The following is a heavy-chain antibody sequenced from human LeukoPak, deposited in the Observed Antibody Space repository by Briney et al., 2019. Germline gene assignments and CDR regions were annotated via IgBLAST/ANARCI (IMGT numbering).Heavy chain of an antibody. CDR1: GGSITSGSYY. V-gene: IGHV4-39*01. D-gene: IGHD1-26*01. CDR2: IYYSVST. CDR3: AKSGGYGLIDY. Sequence: SETLSFTCTVSGGSITSGSYYWAWIRQPPGKGLEWIGSIYYSVSTYYNSSLKSRVTISIDTSKNKVSLNLPSTPAADTAVYYCAKSGGYGLIDYWGQGSLVTVSS. J-gene: IGHJ4*01.